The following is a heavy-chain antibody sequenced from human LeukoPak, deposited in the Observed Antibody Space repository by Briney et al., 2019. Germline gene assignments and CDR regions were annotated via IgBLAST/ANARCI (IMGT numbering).Heavy chain of an antibody. CDR1: GVIFSSYA. D-gene: IGHD5-18*01. J-gene: IGHJ3*02. V-gene: IGHV1-69*13. CDR2: IIPMFGTP. CDR3: ARDGDTAMVSFYDI. Sequence: GASVKVSCKASGVIFSSYAITWVRQAPGQGLEWMGGIIPMFGTPNYAQKFQGRVTITADESTNTAYIEVSSLTYEDTGMYYCARDGDTAMVSFYDIWGQGTKVTVSS.